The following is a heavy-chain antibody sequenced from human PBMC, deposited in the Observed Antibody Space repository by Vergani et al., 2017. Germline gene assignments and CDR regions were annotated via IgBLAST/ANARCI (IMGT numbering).Heavy chain of an antibody. J-gene: IGHJ4*02. D-gene: IGHD2-2*01. V-gene: IGHV3-72*01. CDR1: GFTLSDHV. CDR2: SRNKARSYTT. Sequence: QLVESGGGLVQPGGSLRLSCAASGFTLSDHVMDWVRQGPGKGLEWVGRSRNKARSYTTEYSASVKGRFTISRDNSKNMLYLQMDSLRPEDTAMFYCVKDRGASIGFDDWGQGTQVTVSS. CDR3: VKDRGASIGFDD.